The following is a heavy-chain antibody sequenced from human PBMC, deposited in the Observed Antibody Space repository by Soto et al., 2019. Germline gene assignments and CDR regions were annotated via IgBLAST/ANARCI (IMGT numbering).Heavy chain of an antibody. D-gene: IGHD2-8*01. V-gene: IGHV4-59*01. CDR3: ARDRSTYGGGGTGEVKENWFDP. Sequence: QAQLQESGPGVVKASETLSLTCSVSGGSISRYYWSWIRQPPGKGLEWIGYAYYSGDTGYNPSLQSRVTMAVDTSKNQVSLKLTSVTAADTAVYYCARDRSTYGGGGTGEVKENWFDPWGQGALVTVSS. CDR2: AYYSGDT. J-gene: IGHJ5*02. CDR1: GGSISRYY.